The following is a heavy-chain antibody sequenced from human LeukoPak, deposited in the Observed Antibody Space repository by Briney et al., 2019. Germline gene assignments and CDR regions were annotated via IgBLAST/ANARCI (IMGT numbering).Heavy chain of an antibody. CDR2: IYSNGNT. CDR1: GFTFSSYA. J-gene: IGHJ5*02. D-gene: IGHD3-10*01. CDR3: ARYGSGSNWFDP. Sequence: GGSLRLSCAASGFTFSSYAMSWVRQAPGKGLEWVSVIYSNGNTYSADSVKGRFTISRDNSRNTLYLQMNSLRAEDTALYYCARYGSGSNWFDPWGQGTLVTVSS. V-gene: IGHV3-23*05.